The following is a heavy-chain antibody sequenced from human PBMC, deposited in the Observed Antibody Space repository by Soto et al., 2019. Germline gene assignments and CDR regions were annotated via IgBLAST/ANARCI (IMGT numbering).Heavy chain of an antibody. V-gene: IGHV4-39*01. CDR1: GGSVSSNSYS. Sequence: ETLSLTCTVSGGSVSSNSYSWGWVRQSPGKGLEWIATVYSNDKTYYNPSLLSRVTISVDTSKNEFSLRLNSVTAADTAVYYCARRIVATETFDYWGQGTLVTVSS. D-gene: IGHD5-12*01. CDR3: ARRIVATETFDY. J-gene: IGHJ4*02. CDR2: VYSNDKT.